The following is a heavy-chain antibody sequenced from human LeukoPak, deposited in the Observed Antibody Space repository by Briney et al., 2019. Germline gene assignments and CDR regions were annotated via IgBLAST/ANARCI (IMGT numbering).Heavy chain of an antibody. J-gene: IGHJ4*02. D-gene: IGHD3-22*01. V-gene: IGHV3-48*01. CDR3: ARDYDSSGYSDY. CDR2: ISSSGSTI. CDR1: GFTFSSYS. Sequence: GGSLRLSCAASGFTFSSYSMNWVRQAPGKGLEWVSYISSSGSTIYYADSVKGRFTISRDNAKNSLYLQMNSLRAEDTAVYYCARDYDSSGYSDYWGQGTLVTVSS.